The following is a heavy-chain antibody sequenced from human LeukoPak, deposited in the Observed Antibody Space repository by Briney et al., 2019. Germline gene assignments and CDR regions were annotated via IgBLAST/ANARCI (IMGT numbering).Heavy chain of an antibody. CDR3: ARVPRIEAGATGDWFDP. CDR1: GGSFSGYY. V-gene: IGHV4-34*01. D-gene: IGHD6-13*01. J-gene: IGHJ5*02. Sequence: SETLSLTCAVYGGSFSGYYWSWIRQPPGKGLEWIGEINHSGSTNYNPSLKSRVTISVDTSKNQFFLNLRSVTAADTAVYYCARVPRIEAGATGDWFDPWGQGTVVIVSS. CDR2: INHSGST.